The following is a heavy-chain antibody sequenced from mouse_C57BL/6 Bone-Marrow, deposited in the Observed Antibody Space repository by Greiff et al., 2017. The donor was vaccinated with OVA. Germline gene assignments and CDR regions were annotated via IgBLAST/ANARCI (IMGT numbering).Heavy chain of an antibody. Sequence: QVQLQQPGAELVKPGASVKLSCKASGYTFTSYWMHWVKQRPGQGLEWIGMIHPNSGSTNYNEKFKSKATLTVDKSSSTAYMQLSSLTSEDSAVYYCARFYDYGLWFAYWGQGTLVTVSA. J-gene: IGHJ3*01. D-gene: IGHD2-4*01. CDR3: ARFYDYGLWFAY. V-gene: IGHV1-64*01. CDR2: IHPNSGST. CDR1: GYTFTSYW.